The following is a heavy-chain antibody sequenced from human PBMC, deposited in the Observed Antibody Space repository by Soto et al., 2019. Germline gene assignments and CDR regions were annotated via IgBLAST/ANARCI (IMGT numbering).Heavy chain of an antibody. V-gene: IGHV5-51*01. CDR3: ARPSPQGAADYYYYGMDV. J-gene: IGHJ6*02. CDR2: IYPGDSDT. D-gene: IGHD6-13*01. Sequence: PGESLKISCKGSGYSFTSYWIGWVRQMPGKGLEWMGIIYPGDSDTRYSPSFQGQVTISADKSISTAYLQWSSLKASDTAMYYCARPSPQGAADYYYYGMDVWGQGTTVTVSS. CDR1: GYSFTSYW.